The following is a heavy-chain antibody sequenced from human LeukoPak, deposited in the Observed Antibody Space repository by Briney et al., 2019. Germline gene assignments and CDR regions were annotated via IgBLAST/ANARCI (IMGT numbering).Heavy chain of an antibody. CDR2: INSDGGST. V-gene: IGHV3-74*01. Sequence: GGSLRLSCAAPGFTFSSYWMHWVRQAPGKGLVWVSRINSDGGSTNYADSVKGRFTISRDNAKNTLYLQMNSLRAEDTAVYYCARGYSVREDYWGQGTLVTVSS. CDR1: GFTFSSYW. CDR3: ARGYSVREDY. D-gene: IGHD3-10*02. J-gene: IGHJ4*02.